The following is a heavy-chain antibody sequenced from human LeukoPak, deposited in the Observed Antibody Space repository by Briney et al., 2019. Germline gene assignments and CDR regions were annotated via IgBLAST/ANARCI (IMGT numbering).Heavy chain of an antibody. CDR1: GGPISSSSYY. D-gene: IGHD7-27*01. J-gene: IGHJ2*01. CDR2: IYYSGST. V-gene: IGHV4-39*01. CDR3: ARLGKPRINWYFDL. Sequence: SETLSLTCTVSGGPISSSSYYWGWIRQPPGKGLEWIGSIYYSGSTYYNPSLKSRVTISVDTSKNQFSLKLSSVTAADTAVYYCARLGKPRINWYFDLWGRGTLVTVSS.